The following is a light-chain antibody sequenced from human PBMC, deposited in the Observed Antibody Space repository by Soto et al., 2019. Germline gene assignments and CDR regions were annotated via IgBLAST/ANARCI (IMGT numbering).Light chain of an antibody. CDR1: QNIDSS. V-gene: IGKV1-5*01. CDR2: AAS. J-gene: IGKJ1*01. Sequence: DIQMTQSPSTLSASVGDRVPITCRASQNIDSSVAWFQQRPGQAPKVLIYAASGLASGVPSTFSGSGSGTEFTLTISSLQPDDFATYFCQHYDTFSWAFGQGTKVDIK. CDR3: QHYDTFSWA.